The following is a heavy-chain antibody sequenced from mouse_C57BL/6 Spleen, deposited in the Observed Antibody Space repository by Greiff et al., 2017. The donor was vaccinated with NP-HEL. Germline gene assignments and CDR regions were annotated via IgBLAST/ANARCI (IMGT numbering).Heavy chain of an antibody. J-gene: IGHJ3*01. Sequence: QVQLQQPGAELVMPGASVKLSCKASGYTFTSYWMHWVKQRPGQGLEWIGEIDPSDSYTNYNQKFKGKSTLTIDKSSSTAYMQLSSLTSEDSAVYYCARYYYSNSLAYWGQGTLVTVSA. CDR2: IDPSDSYT. V-gene: IGHV1-69*01. D-gene: IGHD2-5*01. CDR3: ARYYYSNSLAY. CDR1: GYTFTSYW.